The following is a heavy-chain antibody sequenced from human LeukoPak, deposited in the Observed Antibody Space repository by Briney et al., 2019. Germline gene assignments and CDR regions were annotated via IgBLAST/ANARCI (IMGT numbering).Heavy chain of an antibody. CDR1: GYTFTNYG. CDR2: ISGYNGNT. J-gene: IGHJ4*02. Sequence: ASVKVSCKASGYTFTNYGFSWVRQAPGQGLEWMGWISGYNGNTNYAQKFQGRVTITRNTSISTAYMELSSLRSEDTAVYYCARGLTRKRGFDYWGQGTLVTVSS. D-gene: IGHD3-10*01. V-gene: IGHV1-18*01. CDR3: ARGLTRKRGFDY.